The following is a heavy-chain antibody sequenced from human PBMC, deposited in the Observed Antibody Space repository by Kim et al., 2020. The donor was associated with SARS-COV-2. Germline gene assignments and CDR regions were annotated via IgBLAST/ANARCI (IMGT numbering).Heavy chain of an antibody. D-gene: IGHD2-2*02. J-gene: IGHJ2*01. Sequence: SETLSLTCTVSGGSISSYYWSWIRQPAGKGLEWIGRIYTSGSTNYNPSLKSRVTMSVDTSKNQFSLKLSSVTAADTAVYYCAGEDIVVVPAAIKASYFDLWGRGTLVTVSS. CDR3: AGEDIVVVPAAIKASYFDL. CDR2: IYTSGST. CDR1: GGSISSYY. V-gene: IGHV4-4*07.